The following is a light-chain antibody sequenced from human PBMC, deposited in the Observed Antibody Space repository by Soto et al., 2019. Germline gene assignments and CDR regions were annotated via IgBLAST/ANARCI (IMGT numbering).Light chain of an antibody. V-gene: IGLV2-8*01. J-gene: IGLJ3*02. CDR1: SSDVGGYNY. Sequence: QPVLTQPPSASGSPGQSVTISCTGTSSDVGGYNYVSWYQQYPGKAPKLMIFEVNKRPSGVPDRFSGSKSGNTASLTVSGLQAEDEADYYCSSFAGSNNLVFGGGTKVTVL. CDR3: SSFAGSNNLV. CDR2: EVN.